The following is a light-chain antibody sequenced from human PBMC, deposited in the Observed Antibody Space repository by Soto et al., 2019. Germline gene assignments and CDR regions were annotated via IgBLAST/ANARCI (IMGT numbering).Light chain of an antibody. CDR2: DAS. Sequence: DIQMTQSASTLSASLGDRVTITWGASQSISSWLAWYQQKKGKAPKLLMYDASSLERGVPSRFRGSGYGTEFSLTISSLQTDDFATYYCQHYNSYSEAFGQGTKVDIK. CDR1: QSISSW. V-gene: IGKV1-5*01. J-gene: IGKJ1*01. CDR3: QHYNSYSEA.